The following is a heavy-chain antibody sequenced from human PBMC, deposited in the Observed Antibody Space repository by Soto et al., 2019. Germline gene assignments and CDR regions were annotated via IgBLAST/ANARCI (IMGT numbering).Heavy chain of an antibody. J-gene: IGHJ6*02. V-gene: IGHV4-38-2*01. CDR3: ARVGGDGMDV. CDR1: GYSISSGYY. CDR2: IYHSGST. Sequence: PSETLSLTCAVSGYSISSGYYWGWIRQPPGKGLEWIGSIYHSGSTYYNPSLKSRVTISVDTSKNQFSQKLSSVTAADTAVYYCARVGGDGMDVWGQGTTVTVSS. D-gene: IGHD3-10*01.